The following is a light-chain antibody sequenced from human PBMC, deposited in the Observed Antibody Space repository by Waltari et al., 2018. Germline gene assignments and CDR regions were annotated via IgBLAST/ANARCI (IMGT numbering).Light chain of an antibody. CDR3: AAWDDSLNGPV. Sequence: QSVLTQPPSASGTPGQRVTVSCSGSSSNIGSNTVNWYQQHPGTTPNHLIYGNHRGPAGVPDRFAGSKSDTSASRAISGLQAEDEGDYYCAAWDDSLNGPVFGGGTKLTVL. V-gene: IGLV1-44*01. J-gene: IGLJ3*02. CDR1: SSNIGSNT. CDR2: GNH.